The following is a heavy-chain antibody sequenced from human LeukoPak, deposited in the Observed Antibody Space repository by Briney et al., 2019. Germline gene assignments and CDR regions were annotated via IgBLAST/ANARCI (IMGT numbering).Heavy chain of an antibody. CDR2: IYPGDSDT. CDR1: GYNFTSYW. J-gene: IGHJ4*02. D-gene: IGHD2-8*01. V-gene: IGHV5-51*01. CDR3: ARIGYCTNGVCYASDYFDY. Sequence: GESLKISCKGSGYNFTSYWIGWVRQMPGKGLEWMGIIYPGDSDTRYSPSFQGQVTISADKSISTAYLQWSSLKASDTAMYYCARIGYCTNGVCYASDYFDYWGQGTLVTVSS.